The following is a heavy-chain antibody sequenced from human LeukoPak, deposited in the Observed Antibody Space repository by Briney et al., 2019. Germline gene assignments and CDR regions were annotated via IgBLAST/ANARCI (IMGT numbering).Heavy chain of an antibody. D-gene: IGHD4-17*01. CDR3: ARDQGTYGDSPGEFDY. CDR2: ISSSSSYI. Sequence: PGGSLRLSCAASGFTVSSSYMSWVRQAPGKGLEWVSSISSSSSYIYYADSVKGRFTISRDNAKNSLYLQMNSLRAEDTAVYYCARDQGTYGDSPGEFDYWGQGTLVTVSS. V-gene: IGHV3-21*01. J-gene: IGHJ4*02. CDR1: GFTVSSSY.